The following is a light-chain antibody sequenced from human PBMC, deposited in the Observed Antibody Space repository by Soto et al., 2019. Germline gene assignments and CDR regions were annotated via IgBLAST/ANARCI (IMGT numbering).Light chain of an antibody. CDR3: QQRWNWPPT. CDR1: QSVSSSY. Sequence: EIVLTQSPGTLSLSPGERATLSCRASQSVSSSYLAWYQQKPGQAPRLLIYGASSRATGIPDRLSGSGSGTEFTLTISSLDPEDFAVYYCQQRWNWPPTFGQGTTGDNK. J-gene: IGKJ1*01. CDR2: GAS. V-gene: IGKV3D-20*02.